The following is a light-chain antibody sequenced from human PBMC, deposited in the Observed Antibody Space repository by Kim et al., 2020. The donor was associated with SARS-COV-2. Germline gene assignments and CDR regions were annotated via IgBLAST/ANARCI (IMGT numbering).Light chain of an antibody. J-gene: IGLJ3*02. CDR1: SGHSSHA. CDR3: QTWGTGIRV. Sequence: QPVLTQSPSASASLGASVKLTCTLSSGHSSHAIAWQQQQPEKGPRYLMKVNSDGSHSKGDGIPDRFSGSSSGAERYLSISSLQSEDEADYYCQTWGTGIRVFGGGTKLTVL. CDR2: VNSDGSH. V-gene: IGLV4-69*02.